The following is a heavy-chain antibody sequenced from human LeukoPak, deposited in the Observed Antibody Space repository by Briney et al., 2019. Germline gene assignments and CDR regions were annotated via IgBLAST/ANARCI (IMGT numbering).Heavy chain of an antibody. V-gene: IGHV4-34*01. CDR2: INHSGGT. D-gene: IGHD3-10*01. CDR3: ARGNYGSGSYVLDY. CDR1: GGSFSGYY. J-gene: IGHJ4*02. Sequence: PSETLSLTCAVYGGSFSGYYWSWIRQTPGKGLEWIGEINHSGGTNYNPSLQSRVTISVDTSKNQFSLTLSSVTAADTAVYYCARGNYGSGSYVLDYWGQGTLVTVSS.